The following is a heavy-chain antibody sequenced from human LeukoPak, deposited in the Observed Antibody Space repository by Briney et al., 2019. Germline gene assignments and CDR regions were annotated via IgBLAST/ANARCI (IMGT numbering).Heavy chain of an antibody. V-gene: IGHV3-23*01. D-gene: IGHD3-3*01. CDR1: GFTFSSYA. J-gene: IGHJ4*02. Sequence: GGSLRLSCAASGFTFSSYAMTWVRRAPGKGLEWVSVISGSGGSTYYADSVKGRFTISRDNSKGTLYLQMNSLRVEDTAVYYCAKVSAYDFWSGYLDYWGQGTLVTVSS. CDR3: AKVSAYDFWSGYLDY. CDR2: ISGSGGST.